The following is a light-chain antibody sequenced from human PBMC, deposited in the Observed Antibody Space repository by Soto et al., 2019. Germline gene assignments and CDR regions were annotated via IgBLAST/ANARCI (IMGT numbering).Light chain of an antibody. J-gene: IGLJ1*01. CDR1: SSDVGSYDY. V-gene: IGLV2-18*02. CDR2: NVN. CDR3: SSYTSSSTYV. Sequence: QSVLIQPPSVSGSPGQSVTISCTGTSSDVGSYDYVSWYQQHPGTVPKPMIYNVNTQPSGVPDRFSGSKSGNTASMTISGLQAEDEADYYCSSYTSSSTYVFGTGTKV.